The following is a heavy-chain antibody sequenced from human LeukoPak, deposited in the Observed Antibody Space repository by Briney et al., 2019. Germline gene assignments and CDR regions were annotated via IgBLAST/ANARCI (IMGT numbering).Heavy chain of an antibody. Sequence: GGSLRLSCAASGFPFRSYWMHWVRQAPGKGLEWVAVISYDGSNKYYADSVKVRFTISRDNSKNTLYLQMNSLRAEDTAVYYCARDSIVGAINLDYWGQGTLVTVSS. J-gene: IGHJ4*02. CDR3: ARDSIVGAINLDY. CDR1: GFPFRSYW. V-gene: IGHV3-30*03. D-gene: IGHD1-26*01. CDR2: ISYDGSNK.